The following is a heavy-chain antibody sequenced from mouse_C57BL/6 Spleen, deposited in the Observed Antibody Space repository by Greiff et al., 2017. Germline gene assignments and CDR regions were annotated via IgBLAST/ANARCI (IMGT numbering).Heavy chain of an antibody. D-gene: IGHD2-3*01. CDR3: ARRDGYSWFAY. CDR2: IDPSDSET. V-gene: IGHV1-52*01. CDR1: GYTFTSYW. Sequence: QVQLQQPGAELVRPGSSVKLSCKASGYTFTSYWMHWVKQRPIQGLEWIGNIDPSDSETHYNQKFKDKATLTVDQSSSTAYMQLSSLTSEDSAVYYCARRDGYSWFAYWGQGTLVTVSA. J-gene: IGHJ3*01.